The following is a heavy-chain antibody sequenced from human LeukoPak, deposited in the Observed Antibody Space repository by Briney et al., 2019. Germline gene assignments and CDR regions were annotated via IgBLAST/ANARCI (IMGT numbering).Heavy chain of an antibody. CDR1: GYTFTYYY. Sequence: ASVKVSCKTSGYTFTYYYMHWVRQAPGQGLEWMGWINPHSGDTKYAQKFQGRVTMTRDTSISTAYMELSRLRSDDTAVYYCARGGFGDTDFDYWGQGTLVTVSS. J-gene: IGHJ4*02. V-gene: IGHV1-2*02. CDR3: ARGGFGDTDFDY. D-gene: IGHD3-10*01. CDR2: INPHSGDT.